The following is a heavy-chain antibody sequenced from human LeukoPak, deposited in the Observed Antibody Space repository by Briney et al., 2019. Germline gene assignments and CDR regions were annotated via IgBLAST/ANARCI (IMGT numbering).Heavy chain of an antibody. CDR1: GFTFSNYA. V-gene: IGHV3-33*08. D-gene: IGHD6-19*01. CDR2: IWYDGSNK. Sequence: GGSLRLSCIASGFTFSNYAVSWVRQAPGKGLEWVAVIWYDGSNKYYADSVKGRFTISRDNSKNTLYLQMNSLRAEDTAVYYCASGVYSSGWYLDYWGQGTLVTVSS. J-gene: IGHJ4*02. CDR3: ASGVYSSGWYLDY.